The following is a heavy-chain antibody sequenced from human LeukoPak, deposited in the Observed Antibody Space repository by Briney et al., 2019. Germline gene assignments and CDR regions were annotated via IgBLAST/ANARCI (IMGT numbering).Heavy chain of an antibody. D-gene: IGHD6-19*01. V-gene: IGHV3-74*01. Sequence: AGGSLRLSCAASGFTFSSYWMHWVRQAPGKGPVWISRINSDGSSTSYADSVKGRFTISRDNAKNTLYLQMNSLRAEDTAVYYCARDRAVADSNWFDPWGQGTLVTVSS. J-gene: IGHJ5*02. CDR3: ARDRAVADSNWFDP. CDR2: INSDGSST. CDR1: GFTFSSYW.